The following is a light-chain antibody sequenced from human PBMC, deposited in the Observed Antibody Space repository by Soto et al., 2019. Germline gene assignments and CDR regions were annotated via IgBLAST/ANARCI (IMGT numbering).Light chain of an antibody. J-gene: IGKJ4*01. CDR3: QQYGSSPHT. CDR1: QSVSNSY. CDR2: GAS. Sequence: EIVLTKSPSTLSLSPGERATLSCRASQSVSNSYLAWYQHKPGQAPRLLIYGASSRATGIPDRFSGSGSGTDFTLTISRLEPEDFAVYYCQQYGSSPHTFGGGTKVDIK. V-gene: IGKV3-20*01.